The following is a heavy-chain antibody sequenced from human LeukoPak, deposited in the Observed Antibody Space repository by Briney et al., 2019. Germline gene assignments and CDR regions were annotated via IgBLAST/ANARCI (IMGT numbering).Heavy chain of an antibody. V-gene: IGHV3-21*01. J-gene: IGHJ4*02. CDR1: GFIFSNYA. D-gene: IGHD3-9*01. CDR3: ARRGGQDTLTAYPDY. Sequence: GGPLRLSCAASGFIFSNYAMSWVRQAPGKGLEWVSLISSGSSFTYYADSVKGRFTIYRDNAKNSLYLQMNSLGVEDTAVYYCARRGGQDTLTAYPDYWGQGTLVTVSS. CDR2: ISSGSSFT.